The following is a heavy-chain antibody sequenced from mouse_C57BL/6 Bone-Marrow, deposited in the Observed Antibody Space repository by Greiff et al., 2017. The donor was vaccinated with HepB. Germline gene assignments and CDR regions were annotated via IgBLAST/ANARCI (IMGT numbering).Heavy chain of an antibody. V-gene: IGHV5-6*01. CDR1: GFTFSSYG. J-gene: IGHJ3*01. CDR2: ISSGGSYT. Sequence: EVQGVESGGDLVKPGGSLKLSCAASGFTFSSYGMSWVRQTPDKRLEWVATISSGGSYTYYPDSVKGRFTISRDNAKNTLYLQMSSLKSEDTAMYYCASPYDGYYWFAYWGQGTLVTVSA. CDR3: ASPYDGYYWFAY. D-gene: IGHD2-3*01.